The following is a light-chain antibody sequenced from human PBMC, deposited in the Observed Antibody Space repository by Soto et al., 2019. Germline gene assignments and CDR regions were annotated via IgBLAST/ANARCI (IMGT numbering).Light chain of an antibody. J-gene: IGKJ1*01. CDR1: QGIRND. Sequence: DIQMTQSPSSVSASVGDRVTITCRASQGIRNDLAWYQQKPGRAPKRLIYAASSLQRGVPSRFSGSGSGTEFTFTISSLQPEDFATYYCLHHNNYPLTFGQGTKVDIK. V-gene: IGKV1-17*01. CDR3: LHHNNYPLT. CDR2: AAS.